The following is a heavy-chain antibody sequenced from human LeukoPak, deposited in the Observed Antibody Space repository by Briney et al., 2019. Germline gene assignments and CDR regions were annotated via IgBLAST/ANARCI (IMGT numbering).Heavy chain of an antibody. CDR1: GGSISSYY. Sequence: PSETLSLTCTVSGGSISSYYWSWIRQPPGKGLEWIAYIYYSGSTNYNPSLKSRVTISVDTSKNQFSLKLSSVTAADTAVYYCARPDPRVGRLNSITRNNWFDPWGQGTLVTVSS. CDR2: IYYSGST. V-gene: IGHV4-59*08. J-gene: IGHJ5*02. CDR3: ARPDPRVGRLNSITRNNWFDP. D-gene: IGHD4-23*01.